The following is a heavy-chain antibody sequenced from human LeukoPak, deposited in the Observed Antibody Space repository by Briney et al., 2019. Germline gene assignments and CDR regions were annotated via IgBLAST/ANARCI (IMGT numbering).Heavy chain of an antibody. Sequence: GSLRLSCAASGFTFSSYSMNWVRQAPGKGLEWIGEINHSGTTNYNPSLKSRVTILVDTSRNQFSLKLSSVTAADTAVYYCARHESFRSSWNYWGQGTLVTVSS. D-gene: IGHD6-13*01. CDR3: ARHESFRSSWNY. V-gene: IGHV4-34*01. CDR2: INHSGTT. CDR1: GFTFSSYS. J-gene: IGHJ4*02.